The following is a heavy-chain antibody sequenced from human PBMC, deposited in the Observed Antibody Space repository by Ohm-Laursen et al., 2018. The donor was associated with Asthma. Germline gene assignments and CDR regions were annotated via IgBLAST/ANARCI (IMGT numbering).Heavy chain of an antibody. V-gene: IGHV3-53*01. Sequence: SLRLSCTASGFTVSSNYMSWVRQAPGKGLEWVSVIYSGGSTYYADSVKGRFTISRDNSKNTLYLQMNNLRAEDAAIYYCAREWGGMDVWGQGSLISVSS. CDR3: AREWGGMDV. CDR1: GFTVSSNY. D-gene: IGHD2-8*02. J-gene: IGHJ4*02. CDR2: IYSGGST.